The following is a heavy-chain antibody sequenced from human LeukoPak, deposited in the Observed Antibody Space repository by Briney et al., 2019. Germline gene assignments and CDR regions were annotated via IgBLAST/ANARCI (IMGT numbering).Heavy chain of an antibody. D-gene: IGHD3-10*01. CDR1: GNYW. CDR2: INSDGSWT. V-gene: IGHV3-74*01. J-gene: IGHJ3*02. CDR3: ARTRGNAFDI. Sequence: GGSLRLSCAASGNYWMHWVRQVPGKGLVWVSHINSDGSWTSYADSVKGRFTISRDNAENTLYLQMDSLRAEDTALYYCARTRGNAFDIWGQGTMVTVSS.